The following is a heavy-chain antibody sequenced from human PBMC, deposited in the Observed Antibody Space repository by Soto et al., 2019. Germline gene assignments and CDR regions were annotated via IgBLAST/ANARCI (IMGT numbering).Heavy chain of an antibody. J-gene: IGHJ4*02. CDR1: GYTFINYY. Sequence: QVQLVQSGAEVKKPGASVKVSCKASGYTFINYYIHWVRQAPGHGLEWMAIINPTGGSTNYAQKFQGRLTLTMYTSTTTVYMELSSLTSEDTAIYYCARQLAAGDVWGQGTLVTVSS. CDR2: INPTGGST. D-gene: IGHD2-8*02. V-gene: IGHV1-46*01. CDR3: ARQLAAGDV.